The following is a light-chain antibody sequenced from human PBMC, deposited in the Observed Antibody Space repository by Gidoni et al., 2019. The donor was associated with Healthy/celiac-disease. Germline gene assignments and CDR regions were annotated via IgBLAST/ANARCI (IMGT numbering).Light chain of an antibody. CDR1: HRLLHSNGYNY. CDR2: LGS. J-gene: IGKJ2*01. CDR3: MQALQTPYT. V-gene: IGKV2-28*01. Sequence: IVMTQSPLSLPVTPGEPASLSCRSRHRLLHSNGYNYLDWYLQKPGHSPQLLIYLGSNRASGVPDRFSGSGSGTDFTLKISRVEAEDVGVYYCMQALQTPYTFGQGTKLEIK.